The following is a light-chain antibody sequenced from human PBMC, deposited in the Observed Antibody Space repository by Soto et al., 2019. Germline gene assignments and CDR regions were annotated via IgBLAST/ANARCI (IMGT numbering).Light chain of an antibody. V-gene: IGLV1-40*01. J-gene: IGLJ3*02. CDR1: SSNIGAGYD. CDR2: GNS. Sequence: QSVLTQPPSVSGAPGQRVTISCTGSSSNIGAGYDVHWYQQLPGTAPKLLIYGNSNRPSGVPDRFSGSKSGTSASLAITGIQAEYEADYYCQSYDSSLSGSVFCGGTKLTVL. CDR3: QSYDSSLSGSV.